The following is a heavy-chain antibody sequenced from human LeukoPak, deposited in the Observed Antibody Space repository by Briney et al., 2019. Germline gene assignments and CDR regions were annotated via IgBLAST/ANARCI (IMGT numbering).Heavy chain of an antibody. CDR1: GYIFTSYW. D-gene: IGHD3-22*01. CDR2: IYPGDSDT. CDR3: ARRGDSSGYWSFDY. V-gene: IGHV5-51*01. J-gene: IGHJ4*02. Sequence: GESLKISCTGSGYIFTSYWISWVRQMPGKGLEWMGIIYPGDSDTRYSPSFQGQVTISADKSISTAYLQWSSLKASDTAIYYCARRGDSSGYWSFDYWGQGTLVTVSS.